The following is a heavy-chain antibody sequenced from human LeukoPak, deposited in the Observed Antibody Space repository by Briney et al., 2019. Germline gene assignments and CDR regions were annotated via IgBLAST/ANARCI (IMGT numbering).Heavy chain of an antibody. V-gene: IGHV3-30*01. CDR1: GFTFSSYA. CDR2: ISYDGSNK. Sequence: GGSLRLSCAASGFTFSSYAMHWVRQAPGKGLEWVAVISYDGSNKYYADSVKGRFTISRDNSKNTLYLQMNSLRAEGTAVYYCARGGRWLQSAFDYWGQGTLVTVSS. D-gene: IGHD5-24*01. J-gene: IGHJ4*02. CDR3: ARGGRWLQSAFDY.